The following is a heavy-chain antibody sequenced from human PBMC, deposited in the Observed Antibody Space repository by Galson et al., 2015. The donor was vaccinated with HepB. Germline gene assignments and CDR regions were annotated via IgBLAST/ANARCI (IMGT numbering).Heavy chain of an antibody. CDR3: ARSIFGVVNDASDL. Sequence: SLRLSCAASGFTFSRYAMHWVRQTPGKGLAWVAVISYDGVNKYYTDSVKGRFTISRDNSKNTLYLQMNSLRADDTAMYYCARSIFGVVNDASDLWGQGTMVTVSS. D-gene: IGHD3-3*01. CDR2: ISYDGVNK. V-gene: IGHV3-30*04. J-gene: IGHJ3*01. CDR1: GFTFSRYA.